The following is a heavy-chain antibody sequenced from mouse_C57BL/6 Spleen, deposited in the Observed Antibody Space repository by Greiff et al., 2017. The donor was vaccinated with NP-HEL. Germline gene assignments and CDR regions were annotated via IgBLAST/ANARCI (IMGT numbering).Heavy chain of an antibody. CDR2: IDTSDSYT. Sequence: VQLQQSGAELVMPGASVKLSCKASGYTFTSYWMHWVKQRPGQGLEWIGEIDTSDSYTNYNQKFKGKSTLTVDKSSSTAYMQLSSLTSEDSAVYYCARDIGDYWGQGTTLTVSS. V-gene: IGHV1-69*01. CDR3: ARDIGDY. J-gene: IGHJ2*01. CDR1: GYTFTSYW.